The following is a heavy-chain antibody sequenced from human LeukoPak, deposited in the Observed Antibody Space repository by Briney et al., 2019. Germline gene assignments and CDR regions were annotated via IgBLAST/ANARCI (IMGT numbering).Heavy chain of an antibody. CDR1: GGSISSYY. CDR2: IYTSGST. Sequence: SETLSLTCTVSGGSISSYYWSWIRQPPGKGLEWVGYIYTSGSTNYNPSLKSRVTISVDTSKNQFSLKLSSVTAADTAVYYCASGIAAASLTFDYWGQGTLVTVSS. V-gene: IGHV4-4*09. CDR3: ASGIAAASLTFDY. J-gene: IGHJ4*02. D-gene: IGHD6-13*01.